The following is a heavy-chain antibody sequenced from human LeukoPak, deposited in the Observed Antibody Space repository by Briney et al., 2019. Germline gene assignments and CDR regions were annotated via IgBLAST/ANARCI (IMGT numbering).Heavy chain of an antibody. D-gene: IGHD2-2*01. CDR2: IYYSGST. CDR1: GGSISSSSYY. Sequence: SETLSLTCTVSGGSISSSSYYWGWIRQPPGKGLEWIGSIYYSGSTYYNPSFKSRVTISVDTSKNQFSLKLSSVTAADTAVYYCARFATTDIVVVPAAYFDYWGQGTLVTVSS. J-gene: IGHJ4*02. V-gene: IGHV4-39*07. CDR3: ARFATTDIVVVPAAYFDY.